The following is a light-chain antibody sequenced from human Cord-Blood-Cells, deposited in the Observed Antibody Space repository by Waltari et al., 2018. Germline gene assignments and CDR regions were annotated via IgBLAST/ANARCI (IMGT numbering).Light chain of an antibody. CDR1: SSDVGGYNY. CDR3: SSYTSSSTLV. V-gene: IGLV2-14*01. J-gene: IGLJ3*02. CDR2: EVS. Sequence: QSALTQPASVSGSPGQSITISCTGTSSDVGGYNYVSWYQQHPGKAPKLMLYEVSNRPSGFSTRFSGSKSGNTASLTISGLQAEDEADYYCSSYTSSSTLVFGGGTKLTVL.